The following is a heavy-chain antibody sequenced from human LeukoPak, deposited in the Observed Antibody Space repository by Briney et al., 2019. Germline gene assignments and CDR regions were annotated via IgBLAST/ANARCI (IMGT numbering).Heavy chain of an antibody. V-gene: IGHV3-73*01. CDR2: IRSKTNNYET. J-gene: IGHJ4*02. D-gene: IGHD4-17*01. Sequence: PGGSLRLSCAASGFAFSGSAIHWVRRASGKGLEWVGRIRSKTNNYETTYAPSVIGRFAISRDDSKNTAYLQMNGLKAEDTAMYYCTRPNYGDYADDYWGQGTLVTVSS. CDR1: GFAFSGSA. CDR3: TRPNYGDYADDY.